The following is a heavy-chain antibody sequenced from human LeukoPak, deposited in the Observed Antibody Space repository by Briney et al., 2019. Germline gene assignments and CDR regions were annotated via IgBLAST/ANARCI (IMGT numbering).Heavy chain of an antibody. CDR3: ARGRYDSSGYYPIFDY. D-gene: IGHD3-22*01. CDR2: ISRSNNFI. V-gene: IGHV3-21*01. Sequence: GGSLRLSCAASGFTFSSYSMSWVRQAPGKGLEWVSSISRSNNFIYYADSVKGRFTISRDNARNSLYLSMNSLRAEDTAVYYCARGRYDSSGYYPIFDYWGQGTLVTVSS. J-gene: IGHJ4*02. CDR1: GFTFSSYS.